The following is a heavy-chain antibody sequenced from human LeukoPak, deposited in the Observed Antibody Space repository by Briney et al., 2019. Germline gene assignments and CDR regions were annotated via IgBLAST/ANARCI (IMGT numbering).Heavy chain of an antibody. J-gene: IGHJ4*02. CDR2: ISSSSSTI. Sequence: PGGSLRLSCAASGFTFSSFSMNWVRQAPGKGLQWLSYISSSSSTIYYADSVKGRFTISRDNAKNSLYLQMNSLRAEDTAVYYCAREKGRGVISPYYDYWGQGTRVTVSS. V-gene: IGHV3-48*04. CDR1: GFTFSSFS. D-gene: IGHD3-10*01. CDR3: AREKGRGVISPYYDY.